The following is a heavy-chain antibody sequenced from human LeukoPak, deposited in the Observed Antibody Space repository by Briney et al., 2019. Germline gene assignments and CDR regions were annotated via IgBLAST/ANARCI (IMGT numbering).Heavy chain of an antibody. CDR2: ASYSGGT. Sequence: ASETLSLTCSVSGGSVTGGGYYWSWIRQHPGKGLEWIGFASYSGGTYYNPSLMSRITISVDRSQNQFSLRMRDVTAADTAVYYCARGPYSSDAGYWGQGTLVTVSS. CDR1: GGSVTGGGYY. D-gene: IGHD6-25*01. V-gene: IGHV4-31*03. CDR3: ARGPYSSDAGY. J-gene: IGHJ4*02.